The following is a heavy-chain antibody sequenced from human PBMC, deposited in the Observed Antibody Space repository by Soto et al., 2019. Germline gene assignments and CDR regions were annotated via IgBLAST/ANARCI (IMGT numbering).Heavy chain of an antibody. CDR1: GLTFRSYW. CDR3: ARGDYYDSSGPSADAFDI. CDR2: INTDGSVA. J-gene: IGHJ3*02. D-gene: IGHD3-22*01. Sequence: LRLSCAASGLTFRSYWMHWVRQAPGKGLVWVSRINTDGSVAMYVDSVKGRFTISRDNAKNSLYLQMNSMRAEDTAVYYCARGDYYDSSGPSADAFDIWGQGTMVTV. V-gene: IGHV3-74*03.